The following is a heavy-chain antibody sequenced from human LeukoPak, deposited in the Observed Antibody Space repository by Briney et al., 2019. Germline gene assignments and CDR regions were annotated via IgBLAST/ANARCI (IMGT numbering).Heavy chain of an antibody. CDR3: ARGGVPATPHFDY. CDR1: GYTFTGYY. D-gene: IGHD2-2*01. Sequence: ASVKVSCKASGYTFTGYYMHWVRQAPGQGLEWMGWINPNSGGTNYAQKFQGWVTMTRDTSISTAYMELSRLRSDDTAVYYCARGGVPATPHFDYWGQGTLVTVSS. CDR2: INPNSGGT. J-gene: IGHJ4*02. V-gene: IGHV1-2*04.